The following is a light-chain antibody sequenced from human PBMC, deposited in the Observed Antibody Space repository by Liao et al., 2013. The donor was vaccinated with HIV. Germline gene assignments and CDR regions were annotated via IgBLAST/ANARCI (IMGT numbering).Light chain of an antibody. CDR2: KDT. CDR3: QSADNSGTYPVV. CDR1: AFPRQF. V-gene: IGLV3-25*03. Sequence: SYELTQPPSMSVSPGQTARITCSGDAFPRQFAYWYQQKPGQAPVLLIYKDTERPSGIPERFSGSTSGTTVTLTISGVQAEDEADYFCQSADNSGTYPVVFGGGTTLYRP. J-gene: IGLJ2*01.